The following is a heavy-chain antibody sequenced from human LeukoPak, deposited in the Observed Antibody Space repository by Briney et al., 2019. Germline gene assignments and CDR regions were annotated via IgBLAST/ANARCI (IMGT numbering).Heavy chain of an antibody. CDR2: MNNRGAGR. D-gene: IGHD3-10*01. Sequence: GGSLRLSCADSGFTFSSFAMSWVRQAPGKGLEWVAGMNNRGAGRVYADSVKGRFTISRDNSKNTLYLQMDSLRAEDTAVYFCAKRGIVIRAVIVIGFHKEAHYFDDWGQGTLVTVSS. CDR1: GFTFSSFA. V-gene: IGHV3-23*01. CDR3: AKRGIVIRAVIVIGFHKEAHYFDD. J-gene: IGHJ4*02.